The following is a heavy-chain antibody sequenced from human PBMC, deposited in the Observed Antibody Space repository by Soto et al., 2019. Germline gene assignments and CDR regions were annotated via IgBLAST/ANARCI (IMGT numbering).Heavy chain of an antibody. CDR3: ARADIVVVPAAITDYGMDV. J-gene: IGHJ6*02. D-gene: IGHD2-2*02. V-gene: IGHV3-30-3*01. CDR2: ISYDGSNK. Sequence: PGGSLRLSCAASGFTFSSYAMHWVRQAPGKGLEWVAVISYDGSNKYYADSVKGRFTISRDNSKNTLYLQMNSLRAEDTAVYYCARADIVVVPAAITDYGMDVWGQGTTVTVSS. CDR1: GFTFSSYA.